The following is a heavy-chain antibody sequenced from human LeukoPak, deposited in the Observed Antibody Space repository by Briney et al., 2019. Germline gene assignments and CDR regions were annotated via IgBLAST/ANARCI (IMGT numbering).Heavy chain of an antibody. D-gene: IGHD3-9*01. CDR2: IYYSGST. Sequence: SETLSLTCTVSGGSISRYYWSWIRQPPGKGLEWIGYIYYSGSTNYNPSLKSRVTISVDTSKNQFSLKLSSVTAADTAVYYCARGDVLRNFDWFGSLDPWGQGTLVTVSS. CDR1: GGSISRYY. J-gene: IGHJ5*02. CDR3: ARGDVLRNFDWFGSLDP. V-gene: IGHV4-59*01.